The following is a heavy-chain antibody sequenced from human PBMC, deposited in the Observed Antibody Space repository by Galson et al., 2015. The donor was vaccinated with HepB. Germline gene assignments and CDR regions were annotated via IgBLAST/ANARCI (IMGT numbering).Heavy chain of an antibody. D-gene: IGHD6-6*01. CDR2: ITNSGGRR. Sequence: WVSGITNSGGRRYYAEPGKGRFTISRDNSKNTVFLQMSSLRAEDTAIYYCAKGAYMSSYSLYGMDAWGQGTTVIVSS. J-gene: IGHJ6*02. CDR3: AKGAYMSSYSLYGMDA. V-gene: IGHV3-23*01.